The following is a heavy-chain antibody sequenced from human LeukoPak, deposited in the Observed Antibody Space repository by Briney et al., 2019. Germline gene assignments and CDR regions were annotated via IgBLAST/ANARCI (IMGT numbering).Heavy chain of an antibody. D-gene: IGHD6-13*01. CDR1: GYTCTSYG. CDR2: ISAYNGNT. J-gene: IGHJ6*02. CDR3: ARDWRPGTFYYYYYGMDV. Sequence: ASVKVSCKASGYTCTSYGISWVRQAPGQGLEWMGWISAYNGNTNYAQKLQGRVTMTTDTSTSTAYMELRSLRSDDTAVYYCARDWRPGTFYYYYYGMDVWGQGTTVTVSS. V-gene: IGHV1-18*01.